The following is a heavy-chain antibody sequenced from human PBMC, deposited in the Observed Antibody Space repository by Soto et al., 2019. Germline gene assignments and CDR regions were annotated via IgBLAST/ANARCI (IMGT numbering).Heavy chain of an antibody. V-gene: IGHV1-18*01. CDR1: GYTFTMYG. J-gene: IGHJ5*02. CDR2: ISAYNGNT. CDR3: ARDRDSDYDFWSGQPDSNFNWFDP. Sequence: ASVKVSCKASGYTFTMYGISGVVQAALRGREGMGWISAYNGNTNYAQKLQGRVTMTTDTSTSTAYMELRSLRSDDTAVYYCARDRDSDYDFWSGQPDSNFNWFDPWGQGTLVTVSS. D-gene: IGHD3-3*01.